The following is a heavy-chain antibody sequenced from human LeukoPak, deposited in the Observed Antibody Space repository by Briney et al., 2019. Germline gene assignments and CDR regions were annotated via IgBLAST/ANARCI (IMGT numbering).Heavy chain of an antibody. CDR3: AAYDILTADAFDI. D-gene: IGHD3-9*01. Sequence: GGSLRLSCAASGFIFSSYGMHWVRQAPGKGLEWVAFIRYDGSNTYYADSVKGRFTISRDNSKNTLYLQMSSLRAEDTAVYYCAAYDILTADAFDIWGQGTMVTVSS. J-gene: IGHJ3*02. CDR1: GFIFSSYG. V-gene: IGHV3-30*02. CDR2: IRYDGSNT.